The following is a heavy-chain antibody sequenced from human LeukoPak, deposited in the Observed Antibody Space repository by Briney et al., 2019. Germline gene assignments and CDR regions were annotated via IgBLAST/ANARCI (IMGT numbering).Heavy chain of an antibody. CDR1: GGTFSSFA. D-gene: IGHD6-19*01. J-gene: IGHJ4*02. CDR3: ARVVDSSGWTHFDY. CDR2: IIPIFDIA. V-gene: IGHV1-69*04. Sequence: EASVKVSCKASGGTFSSFAISWVRQAPGQGLEWMGRIIPIFDIANYAQKFQGRVTITADKSTSTAYMELSSLRSEDTAVYYCARVVDSSGWTHFDYWGQGTLVTVSS.